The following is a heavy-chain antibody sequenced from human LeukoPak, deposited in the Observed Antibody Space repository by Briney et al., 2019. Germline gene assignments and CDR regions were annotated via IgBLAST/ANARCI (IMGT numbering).Heavy chain of an antibody. J-gene: IGHJ4*02. CDR1: GFTVSSNY. V-gene: IGHV3-53*01. CDR3: ARASTYYYDRAFDY. CDR2: IYSGGST. D-gene: IGHD3-22*01. Sequence: GGSLRLSCAASGFTVSSNYMSWVRRAPGKGLEWVSVIYSGGSTYYADSVKGPFTISRDNSKNTLYLQMNSLRAEDTAVYYCARASTYYYDRAFDYWGQGTLVTVSS.